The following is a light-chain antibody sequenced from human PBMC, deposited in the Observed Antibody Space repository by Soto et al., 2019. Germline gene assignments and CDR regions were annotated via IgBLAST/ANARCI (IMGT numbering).Light chain of an antibody. CDR1: QGVSTN. J-gene: IGKJ1*01. Sequence: IFFTQSPGTLSLSPVERATLSWRASQGVSTNFAWYQQKLGQPPRLLIYGASTRATGISARFSGSGSGTEFTLTISSLQSEDFAVYYCQQYNDWPRTFGQGTKVDIK. CDR2: GAS. CDR3: QQYNDWPRT. V-gene: IGKV3-15*01.